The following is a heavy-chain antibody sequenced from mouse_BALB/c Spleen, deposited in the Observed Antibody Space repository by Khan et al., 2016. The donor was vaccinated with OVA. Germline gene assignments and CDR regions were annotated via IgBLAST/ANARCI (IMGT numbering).Heavy chain of an antibody. CDR2: ISSGGSYT. CDR1: GFTFSSYA. J-gene: IGHJ2*01. CDR3: ARTAWGYFDY. V-gene: IGHV5-9-1*01. D-gene: IGHD1-2*01. Sequence: DVKLQESGGGLVKPGGSLKLSCAASGFTFSSYAMSWVRQTPEKRLEWVATISSGGSYTYYPDSVKGRFTISRANARNTLYVQMSSLRSEDTAICYCARTAWGYFDYWGQGTTLTVSS.